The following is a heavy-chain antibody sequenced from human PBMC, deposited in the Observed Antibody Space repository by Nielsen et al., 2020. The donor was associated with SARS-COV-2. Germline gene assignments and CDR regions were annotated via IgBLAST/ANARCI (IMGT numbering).Heavy chain of an antibody. CDR2: INQDGSEK. D-gene: IGHD2-21*02. CDR1: GFTFSSYW. Sequence: GGSLRLSCAASGFTFSSYWMSWVRQAPGKGLEWVANINQDGSEKYYVDSVKGRFTISRDNAKNSLYLQMNSLRADDTAVHYCAGGTEGYCGGDCYYFDYWGQGTLVTVSS. V-gene: IGHV3-7*05. J-gene: IGHJ4*02. CDR3: AGGTEGYCGGDCYYFDY.